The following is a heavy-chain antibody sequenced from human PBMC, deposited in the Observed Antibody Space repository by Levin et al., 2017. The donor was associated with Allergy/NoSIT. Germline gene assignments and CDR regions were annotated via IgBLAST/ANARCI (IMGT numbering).Heavy chain of an antibody. D-gene: IGHD2-21*02. Sequence: PGGSLRLSCAASGFTFSSYAMSWVRQAPGKGLEWVSAISGSGGSTYYADSVKGRFTISRDNSKNTLYLQMNSLRAEDTAVYYCAKANCGGDCYSSSGAETWGQGTLVTVSS. V-gene: IGHV3-23*01. CDR2: ISGSGGST. CDR3: AKANCGGDCYSSSGAET. CDR1: GFTFSSYA. J-gene: IGHJ5*02.